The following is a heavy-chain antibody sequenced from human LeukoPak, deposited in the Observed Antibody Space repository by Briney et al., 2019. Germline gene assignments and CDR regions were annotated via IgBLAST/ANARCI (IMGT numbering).Heavy chain of an antibody. CDR2: IYYSGST. J-gene: IGHJ4*02. Sequence: PSETLSLTCTVSGVSVSSGSYYWSWIRQPPGKGLEWIGYIYYSGSTNYNPSLKSRVTISVDTSKNQFSLKLSSVTAADTAVYYCARGGRWLQLSVDYWGQGTLVTVSS. CDR1: GVSVSSGSYY. V-gene: IGHV4-61*01. D-gene: IGHD5-24*01. CDR3: ARGGRWLQLSVDY.